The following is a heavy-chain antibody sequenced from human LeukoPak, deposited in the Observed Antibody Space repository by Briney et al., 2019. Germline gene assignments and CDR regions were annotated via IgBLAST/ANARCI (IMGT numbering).Heavy chain of an antibody. Sequence: ASVKVSCKASGYTFTGYYMHWVRQAPGQGLEWMGRINPNSDDTNYAQKFQGRVTMTRDTSISTAYMELSSLRSDYTAVYYCARVLGGSGNPYDFWGQGTLATVSS. CDR2: INPNSDDT. D-gene: IGHD3-10*01. J-gene: IGHJ4*02. CDR1: GYTFTGYY. CDR3: ARVLGGSGNPYDF. V-gene: IGHV1-2*06.